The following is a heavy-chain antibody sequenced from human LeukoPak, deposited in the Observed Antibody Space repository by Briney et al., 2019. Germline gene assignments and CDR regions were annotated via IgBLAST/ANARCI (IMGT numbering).Heavy chain of an antibody. J-gene: IGHJ4*02. CDR3: AKDRKRGVVLQTLSYFDY. D-gene: IGHD3-3*01. V-gene: IGHV3-30*18. CDR2: ISYDGSNK. CDR1: GFTFSSYG. Sequence: GGSLRLSCAASGFTFSSYGMHWVRQAPGKGLEWVAVISYDGSNKYYADSVKGRFTISRDNSKNTLYLRMNSLRAEDTAVYYCAKDRKRGVVLQTLSYFDYWGQGTLVTVSS.